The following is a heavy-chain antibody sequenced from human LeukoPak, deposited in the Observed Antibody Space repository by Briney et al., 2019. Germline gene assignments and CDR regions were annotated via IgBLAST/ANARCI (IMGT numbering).Heavy chain of an antibody. V-gene: IGHV4-59*01. D-gene: IGHD3-22*01. J-gene: IGHJ4*02. CDR2: IYYSGST. CDR1: GGSISSYY. CDR3: ARDKYYDSSGYYSRLDY. Sequence: SETLSLTCTVSGGSISSYYWSWIRQPPGKGLEWIGYIYYSGSTNYNPSLKSRVTISVDTSKNQFSLKLSSVTAADTAVYYCARDKYYDSSGYYSRLDYWGQGTLVTVSS.